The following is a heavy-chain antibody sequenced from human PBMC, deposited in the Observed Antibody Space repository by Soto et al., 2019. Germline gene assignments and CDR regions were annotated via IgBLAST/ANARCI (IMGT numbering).Heavy chain of an antibody. CDR3: ARGGPTSADYYYGMDV. Sequence: ASVKVSCKASGYTFSNDGINWVRQAPGQGLEWMGWISAYNGNTEYAQNFQGRVTMTTDTSTSTAYMELRSLRSDDTAVYSCARGGPTSADYYYGMDVWGLGTTVTVSS. V-gene: IGHV1-18*01. D-gene: IGHD3-10*01. J-gene: IGHJ6*02. CDR1: GYTFSNDG. CDR2: ISAYNGNT.